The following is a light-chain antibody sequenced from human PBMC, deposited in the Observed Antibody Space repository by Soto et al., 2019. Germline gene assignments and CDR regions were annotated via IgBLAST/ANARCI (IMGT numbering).Light chain of an antibody. V-gene: IGKV1-33*01. CDR2: DAS. Sequence: DIQMTQSPSSLSASVGNRVTITCQASQDIATYLNWYQQKPGKAPNLLIYDASNLETGVPSRFSGGGSGTHFTFTISNLQPEDIATYYCQQYENLPPTWTFGQGTKVEIE. CDR1: QDIATY. CDR3: QQYENLPPTWT. J-gene: IGKJ1*01.